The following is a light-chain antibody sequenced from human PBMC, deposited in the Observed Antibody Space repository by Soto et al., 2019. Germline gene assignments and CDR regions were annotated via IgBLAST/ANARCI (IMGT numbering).Light chain of an antibody. V-gene: IGKV3-20*01. CDR2: RTS. CDR1: QSVSSSY. CDR3: QQYDSSPRT. Sequence: EIVFTHSPGTLSLSPGERATLSCRASQSVSSSYLAWYQQKPGQAPRLLIYRTSNRATGIPDRFSGSGSGTDFTLTISRLEPEDFAVYWCQQYDSSPRTFGQGTKVDIK. J-gene: IGKJ1*01.